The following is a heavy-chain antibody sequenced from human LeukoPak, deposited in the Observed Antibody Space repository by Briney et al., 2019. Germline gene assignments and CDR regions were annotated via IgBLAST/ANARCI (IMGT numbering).Heavy chain of an antibody. Sequence: GGSLRLSCAASGFTFSSYSMNWVRQAPGKGLEWVSSISSSSSYIYYADSVKGRFTISRDNAKNSLYLQMNSLRAEDTAVYYCARAPDYGGNPNLDYWGQGTLVTVSS. CDR2: ISSSSSYI. V-gene: IGHV3-21*01. CDR3: ARAPDYGGNPNLDY. D-gene: IGHD4-23*01. CDR1: GFTFSSYS. J-gene: IGHJ4*02.